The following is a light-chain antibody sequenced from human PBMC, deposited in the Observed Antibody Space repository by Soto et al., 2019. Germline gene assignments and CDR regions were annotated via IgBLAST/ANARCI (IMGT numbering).Light chain of an antibody. V-gene: IGLV2-23*02. CDR3: CSSTGSPNWV. CDR2: EVN. Sequence: QSALTQPASVSGSPGQSITISCTGTSSDVGSYNRVSWYQHRPGKAPTLMIYEVNKRPSGVSNRFSGSKSGNTASLTISGLQAEDEADYYCCSSTGSPNWVFGGGTQLTVL. CDR1: SSDVGSYNR. J-gene: IGLJ3*02.